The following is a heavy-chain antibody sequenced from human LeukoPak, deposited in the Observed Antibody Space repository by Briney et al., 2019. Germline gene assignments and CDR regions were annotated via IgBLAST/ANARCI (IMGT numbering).Heavy chain of an antibody. Sequence: SETLSLTCTVSGGSISSYYWSWIRQPPGKGLEWIGYIYYSGSTNYNPSLKSRVTISVDTSKNQFSLKLSSVTAADTAVYYCARVYCSGGSCPIRGAFDYWGQGTLVTVSS. V-gene: IGHV4-59*01. D-gene: IGHD2-15*01. CDR3: ARVYCSGGSCPIRGAFDY. CDR1: GGSISSYY. CDR2: IYYSGST. J-gene: IGHJ4*02.